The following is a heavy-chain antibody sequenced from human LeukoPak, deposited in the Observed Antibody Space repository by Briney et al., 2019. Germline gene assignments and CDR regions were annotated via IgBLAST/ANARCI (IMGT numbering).Heavy chain of an antibody. Sequence: NPSETLSLTCTVSGGSISSYYWSWIRQPPGKGLEWIGYIYYSGSTNYNPSLKSRVTISVDTSKNQSSLKLSSVTAADTAVYYCARFNYDTETYYFDYWGQGTLVTVSS. CDR1: GGSISSYY. D-gene: IGHD3-22*01. V-gene: IGHV4-59*01. CDR3: ARFNYDTETYYFDY. CDR2: IYYSGST. J-gene: IGHJ4*02.